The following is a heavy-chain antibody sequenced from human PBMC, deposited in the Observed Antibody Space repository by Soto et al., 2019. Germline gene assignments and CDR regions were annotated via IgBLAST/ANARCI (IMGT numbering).Heavy chain of an antibody. J-gene: IGHJ6*02. CDR1: RLTLSNYV. CDR2: ISYDGSNT. Sequence: QVQMVESGGGVVQPGRSLRLSCAASRLTLSNYVMHWVRQAPGKGLEWVAGISYDGSNTYYAESVTGLFTVSRDNSKNTLFLQMNSLRPEDTAVYYCAGGDSYYGRDVWGQGTTVTVS. V-gene: IGHV3-30*03. CDR3: AGGDSYYGRDV.